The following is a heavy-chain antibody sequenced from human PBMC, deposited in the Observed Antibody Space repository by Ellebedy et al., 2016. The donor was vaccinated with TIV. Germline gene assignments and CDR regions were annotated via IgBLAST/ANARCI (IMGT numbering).Heavy chain of an antibody. Sequence: GESLKISCAASGFSFSNYNMNWVRQAPGKGLEWVSCISSGSTTIYYADSVKGRFTISRDNAKNSLYLQMNSLRDEDTAVYYCTTDPRARGGVTLGYWGQGDLVTVSS. CDR1: GFSFSNYN. D-gene: IGHD3-3*01. J-gene: IGHJ4*02. CDR3: TTDPRARGGVTLGY. V-gene: IGHV3-48*02. CDR2: ISSGSTTI.